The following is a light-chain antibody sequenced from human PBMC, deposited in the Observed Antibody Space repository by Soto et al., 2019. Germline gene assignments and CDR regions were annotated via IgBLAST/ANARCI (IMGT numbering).Light chain of an antibody. V-gene: IGLV2-14*03. CDR3: ISYTDRQSYL. CDR1: SSDIGSYNH. CDR2: AVS. J-gene: IGLJ1*01. Sequence: QSVLTQPAAVSGSHGQSITISCSGTSSDIGSYNHVAWYQQFPGKSPKLMIYAVSDRPSGVSDRFSGSKSGITASLTISGLQTEDEADYYCISYTDRQSYLFGNGTKVTVL.